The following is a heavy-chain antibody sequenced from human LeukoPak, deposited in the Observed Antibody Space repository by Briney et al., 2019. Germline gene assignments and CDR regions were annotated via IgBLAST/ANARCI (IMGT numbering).Heavy chain of an antibody. V-gene: IGHV2-5*02. Sequence: SGPTLVNPTQTLTLTCTFSGFSLSTSGVGVGWIRQPPGKALEWLALIYWDDDKRYSPSLKSRLTITKDTSKNQVVLTMTNMDPVDTATYYCAHSDKGDYLFGSYYFDYWGQGTLVTVSS. J-gene: IGHJ4*02. CDR3: AHSDKGDYLFGSYYFDY. CDR2: IYWDDDK. CDR1: GFSLSTSGVG. D-gene: IGHD4-17*01.